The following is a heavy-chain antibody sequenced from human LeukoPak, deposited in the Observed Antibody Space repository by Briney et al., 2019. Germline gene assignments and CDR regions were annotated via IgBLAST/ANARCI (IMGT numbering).Heavy chain of an antibody. CDR2: IYYSGST. CDR1: GGSISSYY. J-gene: IGHJ6*02. D-gene: IGHD1-1*01. CDR3: ARHGKARTTFAYLLDYYYGMDV. V-gene: IGHV4-59*08. Sequence: PSETLSLTCTVSGGSISSYYWSWIRQPPGKGLEWIRYIYYSGSTNYNPSLKSRVTISVDTSKNQFSLKLSSVTAADTAVYYCARHGKARTTFAYLLDYYYGMDVWGQGTTVTVSS.